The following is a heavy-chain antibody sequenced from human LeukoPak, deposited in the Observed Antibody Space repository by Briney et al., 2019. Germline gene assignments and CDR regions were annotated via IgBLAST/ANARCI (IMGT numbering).Heavy chain of an antibody. J-gene: IGHJ6*03. V-gene: IGHV4-34*01. CDR2: INDSGIT. Sequence: PSETLSLTCAVHGGSFSGYYWSWIRQPPGKGLEWIGEINDSGITNYNPSLKSRVTISVDMSKNQFSLNPTSVTAADTAVYYCARHGGGGLWFGVSNTYNMDVWGKGTTVTISS. CDR1: GGSFSGYY. D-gene: IGHD3-10*01. CDR3: ARHGGGGLWFGVSNTYNMDV.